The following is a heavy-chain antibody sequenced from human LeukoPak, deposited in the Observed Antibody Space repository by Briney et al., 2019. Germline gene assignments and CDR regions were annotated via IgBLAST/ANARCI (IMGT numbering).Heavy chain of an antibody. V-gene: IGHV3-23*01. CDR2: ISPNGVIT. J-gene: IGHJ4*02. D-gene: IGHD5-24*01. Sequence: PGGSLRLSCAASGFTFSSHGMNWVCQAPGKGLEWVSGISPNGVITYYADSVKGRFTISRDNSKGTVYLQMNSLRPEDTAVYYCAKDDAWLQYGNWGRGTLVTVSS. CDR3: AKDDAWLQYGN. CDR1: GFTFSSHG.